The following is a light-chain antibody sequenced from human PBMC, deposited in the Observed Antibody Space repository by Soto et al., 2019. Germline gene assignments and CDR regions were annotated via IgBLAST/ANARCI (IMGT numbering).Light chain of an antibody. J-gene: IGKJ1*01. CDR2: GAS. CDR3: QQYGRSQT. CDR1: QSVSSSY. Sequence: EIVLTQSPGTLSLSPGERATLSCRASQSVSSSYLAWYQQKPGQAPRLLIYGASSRATGIPDRFSGSGSGTDFTLTISRLEPEDFAVYYCQQYGRSQTLGQGTKVDIK. V-gene: IGKV3-20*01.